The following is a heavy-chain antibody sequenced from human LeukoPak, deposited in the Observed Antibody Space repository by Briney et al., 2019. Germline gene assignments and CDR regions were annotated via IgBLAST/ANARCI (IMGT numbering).Heavy chain of an antibody. J-gene: IGHJ5*02. CDR2: IYYTGAT. Sequence: PSETLSLTCTVSGCSLSGYYWSWIRQPPGQGLDWICFIYYTGATKYRPSIKSRLTISVETFKNQFSLKVSSVTAADTAVYYCVRSKSGTYGWFDPWGQGTLVTVSS. CDR1: GCSLSGYY. V-gene: IGHV4-59*01. D-gene: IGHD1-26*01. CDR3: VRSKSGTYGWFDP.